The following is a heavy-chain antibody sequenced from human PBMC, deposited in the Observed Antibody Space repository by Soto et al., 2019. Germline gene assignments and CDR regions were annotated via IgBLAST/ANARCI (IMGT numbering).Heavy chain of an antibody. V-gene: IGHV4-31*03. CDR2: IYYSGST. CDR1: VGSTTSGGYY. Sequence: TLSLTCTVSVGSTTSGGYYWSWVRQHPGKGLEWIGYIYYSGSTYYNPSLKSRVTISVDTSKNQFSLKLSSVTAADTAVYYCARDNGIAAAPQNWFDPWGQGTLVTVSS. J-gene: IGHJ5*02. CDR3: ARDNGIAAAPQNWFDP. D-gene: IGHD6-13*01.